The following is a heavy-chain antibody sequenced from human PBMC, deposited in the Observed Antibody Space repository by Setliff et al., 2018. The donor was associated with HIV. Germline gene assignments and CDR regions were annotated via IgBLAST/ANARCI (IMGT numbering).Heavy chain of an antibody. CDR2: IYYSVST. D-gene: IGHD3-16*01. CDR1: GGSMNSHY. Sequence: PSETLSLTCTVSGGSMNSHYWSWIRQSPGRGLEWIGYIYYSVSTKYNPSLKSRVSMSIDTSKNQFSLKMSSVTAADTAVYYCARGSSASPYLGIDFWGQGTLVTVSS. J-gene: IGHJ4*02. V-gene: IGHV4-59*11. CDR3: ARGSSASPYLGIDF.